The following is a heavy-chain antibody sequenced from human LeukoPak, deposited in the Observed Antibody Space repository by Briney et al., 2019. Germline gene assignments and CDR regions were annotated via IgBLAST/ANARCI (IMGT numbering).Heavy chain of an antibody. J-gene: IGHJ5*02. CDR1: GGTFISYA. CDR3: ARVPYYYDSSGYYSRFDP. D-gene: IGHD3-22*01. V-gene: IGHV1-69*13. CDR2: IIPIFGTA. Sequence: ASVKVSCKASGGTFISYAISWVRQAPGQGPEWMGGIIPIFGTANYAQKFQGRVTITADESTSTAYMELSSLRSEDTAVYYCARVPYYYDSSGYYSRFDPWGQGTLVTVSS.